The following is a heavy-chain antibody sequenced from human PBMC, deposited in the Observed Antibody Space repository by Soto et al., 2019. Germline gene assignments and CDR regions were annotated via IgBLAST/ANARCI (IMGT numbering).Heavy chain of an antibody. V-gene: IGHV1-69*08. D-gene: IGHD2-15*01. CDR2: IIPILGIA. J-gene: IGHJ6*03. CDR1: GGTFSSYT. Sequence: QVQLVQSGAEVKKPGSSVKVSCKASGGTFSSYTISSVRQAPGQGLEWMGRIIPILGIANYAQKFQGRVTITADKSTSTAYMELSSLRSEDTAVYYCARDRYCSGGSCYSGPTEGYYMDVWGKGTTVTVSS. CDR3: ARDRYCSGGSCYSGPTEGYYMDV.